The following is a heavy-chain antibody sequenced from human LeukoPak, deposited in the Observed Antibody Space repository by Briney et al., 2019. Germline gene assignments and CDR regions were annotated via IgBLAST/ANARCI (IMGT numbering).Heavy chain of an antibody. CDR3: ARALSPFDAFDI. D-gene: IGHD2/OR15-2a*01. CDR2: IYYSGST. J-gene: IGHJ3*02. Sequence: SETLSLTCTVSGGSISSSSYYWSWIRQPPGKGLEWIGYIYYSGSTNYNPSLKSRVTISVDTSKNQFSLKLSSVTAADTAVYYCARALSPFDAFDIWGQGTMVTVSS. V-gene: IGHV4-61*01. CDR1: GGSISSSSYY.